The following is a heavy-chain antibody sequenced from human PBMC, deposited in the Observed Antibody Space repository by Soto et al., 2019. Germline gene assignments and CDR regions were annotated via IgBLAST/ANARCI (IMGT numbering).Heavy chain of an antibody. D-gene: IGHD3-10*01. J-gene: IGHJ6*02. CDR3: ARVSGVRDYYYGMDV. CDR2: INSDGSST. CDR1: GFTFSSYW. Sequence: PGGSLRLSCAASGFTFSSYWMHWVRQAPGKGLVWVSRINSDGSSTSYADSVKGRFTISRDNAKNTLYLQMNSLRAEDTAVYYCARVSGVRDYYYGMDVWGQGTTVTVSS. V-gene: IGHV3-74*01.